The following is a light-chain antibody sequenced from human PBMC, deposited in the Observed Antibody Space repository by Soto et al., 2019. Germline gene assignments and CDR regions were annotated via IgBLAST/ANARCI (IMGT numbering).Light chain of an antibody. CDR2: TDN. V-gene: IGLV1-44*01. J-gene: IGLJ2*01. CDR3: AAWDDSLKGPV. CDR1: SSNIGSHT. Sequence: QSMLTQPPSASGTPGQRVTISCSGSSSNIGSHTVNWYQQLPGTAPKLLLYTDNQRPSGVPDRFSGSKSGTSASLAISGLQSEDEADYYCAAWDDSLKGPVFGGGTKVTVL.